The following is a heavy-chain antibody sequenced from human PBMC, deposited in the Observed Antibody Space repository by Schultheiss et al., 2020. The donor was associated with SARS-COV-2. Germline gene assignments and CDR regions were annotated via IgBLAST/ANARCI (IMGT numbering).Heavy chain of an antibody. J-gene: IGHJ6*02. Sequence: SETLSLTCTVSGGSISNFHWNWIRQSPGKGLEWIGYIYYSGSTNYNPSLKSRVTISVDTSKNQFSLKLSSVTAADTAVYYCARERSVWQLGDYYYGMDVWGQGTTVTVSS. D-gene: IGHD6-6*01. CDR2: IYYSGST. CDR3: ARERSVWQLGDYYYGMDV. V-gene: IGHV4-59*01. CDR1: GGSISNFH.